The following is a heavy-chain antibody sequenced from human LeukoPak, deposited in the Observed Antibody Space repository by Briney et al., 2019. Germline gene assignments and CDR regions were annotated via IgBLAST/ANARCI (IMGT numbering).Heavy chain of an antibody. Sequence: SGGSLRLSCAASGFTFSSYAMSWVRQAPGKGLEWVSAISGSGGSTYYADSVKGRFTISRDNSKNTLYLQMNSLRAEDTAVYYCAKDHLVPDYYGSGSYSSWGQGTLVTVSS. CDR2: ISGSGGST. D-gene: IGHD3-10*01. CDR1: GFTFSSYA. J-gene: IGHJ5*02. V-gene: IGHV3-23*01. CDR3: AKDHLVPDYYGSGSYSS.